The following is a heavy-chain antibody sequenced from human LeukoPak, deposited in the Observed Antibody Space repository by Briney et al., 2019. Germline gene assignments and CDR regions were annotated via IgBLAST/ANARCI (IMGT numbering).Heavy chain of an antibody. D-gene: IGHD1-1*01. CDR3: AKVRTGHYFDY. V-gene: IGHV3-30-3*01. CDR2: VSYDGTNK. CDR1: GFTFSSHA. J-gene: IGHJ4*02. Sequence: GGSLRLSCAASGFTFSSHAVHWVRQAPGKGLEWVALVSYDGTNKYYADSVKGRFTISRDNSNYTLFLQMNSLRAEDTAVYYCAKVRTGHYFDYWGQGTLVTVSS.